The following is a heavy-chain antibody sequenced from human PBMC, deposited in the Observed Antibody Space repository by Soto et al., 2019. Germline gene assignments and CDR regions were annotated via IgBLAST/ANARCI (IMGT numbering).Heavy chain of an antibody. Sequence: QVQLQEPGPGRVKPSETLSLTCIVSVGPATGGGYYWGWFRRPPGKGLEWIGYIYYSGTTNYNPSLKSRVTISVDTSKNQFSLKLSSVTAADTAVYYCAREVDTAMANWGQGTLVTVSS. J-gene: IGHJ4*02. CDR3: AREVDTAMAN. CDR2: IYYSGTT. V-gene: IGHV4-61*08. CDR1: VGPATGGGYY. D-gene: IGHD5-18*01.